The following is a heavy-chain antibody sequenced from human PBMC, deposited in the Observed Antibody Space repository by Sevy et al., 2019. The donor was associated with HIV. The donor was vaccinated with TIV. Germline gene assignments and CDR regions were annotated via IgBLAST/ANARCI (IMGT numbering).Heavy chain of an antibody. CDR1: GFTFSDYW. CDR2: IKQDGSEK. J-gene: IGHJ4*02. Sequence: GGSLRLSCAASGFTFSDYWMNWVRQAPGKGLEWVANIKQDGSEKYYVDSVKGRFTISRDNAKNSLYLQMNSLRVEDMAVYFCAKLGFYYDSSAYDYFDYWGQRTLVTVSS. D-gene: IGHD3-22*01. CDR3: AKLGFYYDSSAYDYFDY. V-gene: IGHV3-7*01.